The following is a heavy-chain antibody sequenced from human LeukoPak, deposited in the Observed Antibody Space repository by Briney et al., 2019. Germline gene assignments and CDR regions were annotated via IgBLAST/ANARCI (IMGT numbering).Heavy chain of an antibody. CDR3: AREPDTFDAFDI. Sequence: SVTASCKASGGTFSSYAVSWVRQAPGQGLEWMGGIIPIFGTANYAQKFQGRVTITADESTSTAYMELSSLRSEDTAVYYCAREPDTFDAFDIWGQGTMVTVSS. CDR1: GGTFSSYA. J-gene: IGHJ3*02. D-gene: IGHD1-14*01. CDR2: IIPIFGTA. V-gene: IGHV1-69*13.